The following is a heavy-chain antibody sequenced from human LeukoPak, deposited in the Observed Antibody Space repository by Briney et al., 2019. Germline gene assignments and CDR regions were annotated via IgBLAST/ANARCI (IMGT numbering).Heavy chain of an antibody. Sequence: GGSLRLSCAASGFTFDDYGMSWVRQAPGKGLEWVSGINWNGGSTGYADSVKGRFTISRDNAKNSLYLQMNSLRAEDTALYYCARVHAPYYYDSSGYAFDIWGQGTMVTVSS. CDR2: INWNGGST. CDR3: ARVHAPYYYDSSGYAFDI. D-gene: IGHD3-22*01. CDR1: GFTFDDYG. J-gene: IGHJ3*02. V-gene: IGHV3-20*04.